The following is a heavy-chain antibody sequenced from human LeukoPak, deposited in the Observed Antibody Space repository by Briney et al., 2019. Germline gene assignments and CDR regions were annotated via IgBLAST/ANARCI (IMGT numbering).Heavy chain of an antibody. Sequence: ASVKVSCKASGYTFTSYYMHWVRQAPGQGLEWMGITNPSGGSTSYAQKFQGRVTMTEDTSTDTAYMELSSLRSEDTAVYYCATVKYYDFWSGYYRKEYYFDYWGQGTLVTVSS. J-gene: IGHJ4*02. CDR2: TNPSGGST. CDR3: ATVKYYDFWSGYYRKEYYFDY. CDR1: GYTFTSYY. D-gene: IGHD3-3*01. V-gene: IGHV1-46*01.